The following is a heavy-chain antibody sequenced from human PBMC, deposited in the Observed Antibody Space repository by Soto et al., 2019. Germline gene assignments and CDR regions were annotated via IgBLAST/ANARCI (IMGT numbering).Heavy chain of an antibody. Sequence: PGGSLRLSCAASGFTYSGYAMSWVRQAPGKGLEWVSSISGSDGNTYYADSVKGRFTISRDNSKNTLYLQMNSLRVEDTAIYYCAKDRSSAGTTVRFDPWGQGTLVTVSS. J-gene: IGHJ5*02. CDR2: ISGSDGNT. V-gene: IGHV3-23*01. D-gene: IGHD1-1*01. CDR3: AKDRSSAGTTVRFDP. CDR1: GFTYSGYA.